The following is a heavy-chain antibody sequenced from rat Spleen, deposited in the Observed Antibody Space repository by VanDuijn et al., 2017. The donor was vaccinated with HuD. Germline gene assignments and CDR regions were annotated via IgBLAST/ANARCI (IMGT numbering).Heavy chain of an antibody. V-gene: IGHV5-22*01. CDR3: ARQGYLRDWYFDF. Sequence: EVQLVESGGGFVQPGGSMKLSCAPSGFTFSIYDMAWVRQAPKKGLEWVASISFEGSSTYYGDSVKGRFTISRDNAKSTLYLQMDSLRSEDTASYYCARQGYLRDWYFDFWGPGTMVTVSS. CDR1: GFTFSIYD. CDR2: ISFEGSST. D-gene: IGHD2-7*01. J-gene: IGHJ1*01.